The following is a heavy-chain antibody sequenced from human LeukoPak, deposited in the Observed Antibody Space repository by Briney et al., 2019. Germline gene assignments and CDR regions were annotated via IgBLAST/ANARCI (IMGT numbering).Heavy chain of an antibody. D-gene: IGHD3-16*01. CDR1: GYTFAAYY. Sequence: ASVKVSCKASGYTFAAYYMYWVRQAPGQGLEWMGWIRPNSGGTNYTQKFQGRVTMTRDTSISTAYMELSRLRSDDTAVYYCARVRYRLAETYIDYWGQGTLVTVSS. CDR3: ARVRYRLAETYIDY. J-gene: IGHJ4*02. V-gene: IGHV1-2*02. CDR2: IRPNSGGT.